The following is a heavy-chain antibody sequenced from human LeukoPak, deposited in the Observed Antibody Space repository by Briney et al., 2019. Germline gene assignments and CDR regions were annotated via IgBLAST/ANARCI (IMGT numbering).Heavy chain of an antibody. CDR2: IYPGDSDT. CDR1: GYKFTSYW. CDR3: ARQVIRDSNWFDP. V-gene: IGHV5-51*01. Sequence: GESLKISCKGSGYKFTSYWIGWVRQKPGKGLEWMGIIYPGDSDTRYSPSFQGQVTISADKSISSAYLQWSSLKASDTAMYYCARQVIRDSNWFDPWGQGTLVTVSS. D-gene: IGHD2-21*01. J-gene: IGHJ5*02.